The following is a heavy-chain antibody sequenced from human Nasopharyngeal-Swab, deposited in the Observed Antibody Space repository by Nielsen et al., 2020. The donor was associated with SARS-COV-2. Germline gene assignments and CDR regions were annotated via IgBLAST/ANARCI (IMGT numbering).Heavy chain of an antibody. V-gene: IGHV4-59*01. J-gene: IGHJ4*02. CDR1: GASMSGSY. CDR2: IYYSGGT. CDR3: ARYGWGLFDY. Sequence: GSLRLSCTVSGASMSGSYWSWIRQPPGKGLEWIGYIYYSGGTNYHPSLKSRVTISVDTSKNHFSLKLGSVTAADTAVYYCARYGWGLFDYWGQGTLVTVSS. D-gene: IGHD6-19*01.